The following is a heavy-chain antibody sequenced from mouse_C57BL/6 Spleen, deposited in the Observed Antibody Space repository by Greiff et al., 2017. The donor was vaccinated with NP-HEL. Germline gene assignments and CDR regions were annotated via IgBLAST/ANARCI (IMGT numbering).Heavy chain of an antibody. CDR2: IYPGDGDT. D-gene: IGHD4-1*02. V-gene: IGHV1-82*01. CDR1: GYAFSSSW. J-gene: IGHJ2*01. CDR3: AREGQLGRYFDY. Sequence: VQRVESGPELVKPGASVKISCKASGYAFSSSWMNWVKQRPGKGLEWIGRIYPGDGDTNYNGKFKGKATLTADKSSSTAYMQLSSLTSEDSAVYFCAREGQLGRYFDYWGQGTTLTVSS.